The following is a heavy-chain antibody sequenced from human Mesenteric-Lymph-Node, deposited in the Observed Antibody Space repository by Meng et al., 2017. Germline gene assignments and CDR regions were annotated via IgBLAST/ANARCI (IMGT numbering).Heavy chain of an antibody. CDR1: GFTFSNYG. J-gene: IGHJ4*02. CDR2: ISSNGDTI. D-gene: IGHD6-13*01. CDR3: AKDWSSSWSYYFDY. Sequence: GGSLRLSCTASGFTFSNYGLTWVRQAPGKGLDWVSAISSNGDTIHYVDSVKGRFTISRDNSKNTLYLQMNSLRAEDTAVYYCAKDWSSSWSYYFDYWGQGTLVTVSS. V-gene: IGHV3-23*01.